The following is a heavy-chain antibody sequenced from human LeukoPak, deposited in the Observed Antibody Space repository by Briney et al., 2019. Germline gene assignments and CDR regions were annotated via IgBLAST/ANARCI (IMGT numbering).Heavy chain of an antibody. CDR3: ATDPYSGSYLVQH. CDR2: FDPEDGET. Sequence: ASGKVSCKVSGYTLTELSMHWVRQAPGKGLEWMGGFDPEDGETIYAQKFQGRVTMTEDTSTDTAYMELSSLRSEDTAVYYCATDPYSGSYLVQHWGQGTLVTVSS. V-gene: IGHV1-24*01. J-gene: IGHJ1*01. D-gene: IGHD1-26*01. CDR1: GYTLTELS.